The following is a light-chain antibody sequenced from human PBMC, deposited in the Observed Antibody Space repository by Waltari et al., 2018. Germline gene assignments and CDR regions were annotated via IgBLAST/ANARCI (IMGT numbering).Light chain of an antibody. CDR1: SSNIGSNT. J-gene: IGLJ3*02. CDR3: AAWDDILNGRV. Sequence: QSVLTQPPSASGTPGQRVTISCSGSSSNIGSNTVDWHQHLPGTAPKIVIHTNRERPSGLPDRFSASKSGTSAFLAISALQSEDEAVYYCAAWDDILNGRVFGGGTKVTVL. CDR2: TNR. V-gene: IGLV1-44*01.